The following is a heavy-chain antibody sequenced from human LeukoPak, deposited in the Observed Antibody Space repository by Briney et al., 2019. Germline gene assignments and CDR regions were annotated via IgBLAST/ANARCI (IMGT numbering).Heavy chain of an antibody. J-gene: IGHJ4*02. CDR3: ARRRLEYYFDY. D-gene: IGHD5-24*01. CDR1: GGSFSGYY. V-gene: IGHV4-34*01. CDR2: INPRGST. Sequence: SETLSLTCGVYGGSFSGYYWSWIRQPPGKGLEWIGEINPRGSTNYNPSLKSRVTLSADTSKNQFSLTLNSVTAADTAVYYCARRRLEYYFDYWGQGTLVTVSS.